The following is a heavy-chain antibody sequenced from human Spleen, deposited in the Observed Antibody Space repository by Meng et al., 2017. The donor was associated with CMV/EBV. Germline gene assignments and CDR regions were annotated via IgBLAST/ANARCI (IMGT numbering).Heavy chain of an antibody. CDR2: TYYRSKWYN. CDR3: ARDSHDFWSGCDY. CDR1: GDTVSSTRAA. V-gene: IGHV6-1*01. D-gene: IGHD3-3*01. J-gene: IGHJ4*02. Sequence: GDTVSSTRAAWNWLRQSPSRGLEWLGRTYYRSKWYNDYAVSVKSRIILNPDTSKKQFSLQLNSVIPEDTTVYDCARDSHDFWSGCDYWGQGTLVTVSS.